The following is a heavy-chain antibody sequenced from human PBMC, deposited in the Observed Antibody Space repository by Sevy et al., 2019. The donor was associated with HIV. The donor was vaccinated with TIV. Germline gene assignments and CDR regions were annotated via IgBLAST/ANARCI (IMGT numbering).Heavy chain of an antibody. CDR3: AREKREVTVTTVGAGDY. CDR2: IKQDGSEK. V-gene: IGHV3-7*01. J-gene: IGHJ4*02. CDR1: GFTFSSYW. D-gene: IGHD4-4*01. Sequence: GGSLRLSCAASGFTFSSYWMSWVRQAPGKGLEWVATIKQDGSEKYYVDSVKGRFTISRDNAKNSLYLQMNSLRAEDTAVYYCAREKREVTVTTVGAGDYWGQGTLVTVSS.